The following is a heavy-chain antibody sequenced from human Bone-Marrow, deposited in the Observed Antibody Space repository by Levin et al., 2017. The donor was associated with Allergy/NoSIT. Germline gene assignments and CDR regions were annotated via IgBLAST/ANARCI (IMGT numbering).Heavy chain of an antibody. CDR2: ISYDGSNK. V-gene: IGHV3-30*03. J-gene: IGHJ4*02. CDR3: CVQGELGYCSGGSCYRRYYFDY. D-gene: IGHD2-15*01. Sequence: GESLKISCAASGFTFSSYGMHWVRQAPGKGLEWVAVISYDGSNKYYADSVKGRFTISRDNSKNTLYLQMNSLRAEDTAVYYCCVQGELGYCSGGSCYRRYYFDYWGQGTLVTVSS. CDR1: GFTFSSYG.